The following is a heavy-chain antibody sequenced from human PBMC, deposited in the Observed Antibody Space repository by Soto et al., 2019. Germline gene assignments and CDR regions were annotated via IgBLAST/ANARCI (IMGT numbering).Heavy chain of an antibody. CDR2: IYPGDSDT. CDR1: GYSFTSYW. CDR3: AVSCGGSCYEFVGADWFDP. Sequence: PGESLKISCKGSGYSFTSYWIGWVRQMPGKGLEWMGIIYPGDSDTRYSPSFQGQVTISADKSISTAYLQWSSLKASDTAMYYCAVSCGGSCYEFVGADWFDPWGQGTLVTAPQ. D-gene: IGHD2-15*01. V-gene: IGHV5-51*01. J-gene: IGHJ5*02.